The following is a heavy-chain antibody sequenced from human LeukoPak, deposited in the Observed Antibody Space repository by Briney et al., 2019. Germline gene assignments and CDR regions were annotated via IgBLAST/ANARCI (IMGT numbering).Heavy chain of an antibody. Sequence: GGSLRLSCASSGFSFSGYAMIWVRQAPGKGLELVSTISGSGASTFYADSVRGRFITSKDIPSNIVYLQMNSLRAGDTAVYYCAKGSRGYTNYYFDYWGQGTLVTVSS. CDR3: AKGSRGYTNYYFDY. CDR1: GFSFSGYA. CDR2: ISGSGAST. V-gene: IGHV3-23*01. D-gene: IGHD2-2*02. J-gene: IGHJ4*02.